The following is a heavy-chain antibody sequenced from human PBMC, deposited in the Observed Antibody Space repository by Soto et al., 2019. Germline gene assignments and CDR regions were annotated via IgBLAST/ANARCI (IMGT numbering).Heavy chain of an antibody. CDR2: INPNGGT. Sequence: QVQLVQSGAEVKRPGASVKVSCKASGYTLTDNYIHWVREAPGQGLEWMGWINPNGGTNYAQKFQGRVTMTRDTSISTAYMELSRLRSDDTDVYYCARSLTTLTTLLDYWGQGTLVTVSS. V-gene: IGHV1-2*02. D-gene: IGHD4-17*01. CDR3: ARSLTTLTTLLDY. J-gene: IGHJ4*02. CDR1: GYTLTDNY.